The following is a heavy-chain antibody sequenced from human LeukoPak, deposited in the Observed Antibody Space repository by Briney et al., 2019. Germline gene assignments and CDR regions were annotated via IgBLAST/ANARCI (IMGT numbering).Heavy chain of an antibody. Sequence: GGSLRLSCAASGFTFSSYSMNWVRQAPGKGLEWVSSISSSSSYIYYADSVKGRFTISRDNAKNSLDLQMNSLRAEDTAVYYCARVVAKDYDSSGYYPIYWGQGTLVTVSS. J-gene: IGHJ4*02. D-gene: IGHD3-22*01. V-gene: IGHV3-21*01. CDR3: ARVVAKDYDSSGYYPIY. CDR1: GFTFSSYS. CDR2: ISSSSSYI.